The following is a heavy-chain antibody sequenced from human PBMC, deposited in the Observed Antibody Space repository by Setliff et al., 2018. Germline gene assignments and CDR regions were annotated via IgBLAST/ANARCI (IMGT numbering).Heavy chain of an antibody. V-gene: IGHV3-23*01. CDR1: GFSINVYS. CDR2: TTGSGGDR. J-gene: IGHJ4*02. D-gene: IGHD3-10*01. Sequence: PGGSLRLSCAASGFSINVYSMTWVRQAPGKGLECVSSTTGSGGDRDYADSVKGRFTISRDNSKNTLYLQMNSPRAEDTAVYYCVTSTIIIYYFDFWGQGTPVTVSS. CDR3: VTSTIIIYYFDF.